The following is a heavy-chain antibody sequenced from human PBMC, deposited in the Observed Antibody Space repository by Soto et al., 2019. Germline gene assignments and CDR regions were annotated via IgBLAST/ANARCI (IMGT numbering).Heavy chain of an antibody. CDR2: IYYSGST. V-gene: IGHV4-59*08. D-gene: IGHD4-17*01. Sequence: QVQLQESGPGLVKPSETLSLTCTVSGGSISSYYWSWIRQPLGKGLEWIGYIYYSGSTNYNPSLKSRVTXXVXTXXNQFSLKLSSVTAADTAVYYCARRPTVAHYWYFDLWGRGTLVTVSS. J-gene: IGHJ2*01. CDR3: ARRPTVAHYWYFDL. CDR1: GGSISSYY.